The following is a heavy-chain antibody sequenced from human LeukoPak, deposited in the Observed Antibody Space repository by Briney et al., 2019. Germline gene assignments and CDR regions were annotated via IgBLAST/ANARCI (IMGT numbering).Heavy chain of an antibody. D-gene: IGHD3-10*01. CDR1: GFTFDSNY. Sequence: GGSLRLSCAASGFTFDSNYMSWVRQAPGMGLEWVSVIYSGGNTYYEDPEKGRLTISQDNSKNTLYLQRDSLRADDTAVYSCARGGTFGELLPLDYWGQGTLVTVSS. CDR3: ARGGTFGELLPLDY. V-gene: IGHV3-53*05. CDR2: IYSGGNT. J-gene: IGHJ4*02.